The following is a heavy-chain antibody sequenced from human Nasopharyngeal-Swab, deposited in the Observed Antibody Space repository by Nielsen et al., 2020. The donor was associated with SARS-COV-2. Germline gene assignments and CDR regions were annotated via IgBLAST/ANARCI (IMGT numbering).Heavy chain of an antibody. V-gene: IGHV4-39*07. D-gene: IGHD2-15*01. CDR2: IYYSGST. J-gene: IGHJ6*03. CDR3: ASTDCSGGSCYSHYYYYMDV. Sequence: WIRQPPGKGLEWIGSIYYSGSTYYNPSLKSRVTISVDTSKNQFSLKLSSVTAADTAVYYCASTDCSGGSCYSHYYYYMDVWGKGTTVTVSS.